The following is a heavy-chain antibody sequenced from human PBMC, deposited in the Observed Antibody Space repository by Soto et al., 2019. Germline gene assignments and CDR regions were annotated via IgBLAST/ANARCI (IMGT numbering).Heavy chain of an antibody. Sequence: EVQLVESGGGLVKPGGSLRLSCAASGFTFSSYSMNWVRQAPGKGLEWVSSISSSSSYIYYADSVKGRFTISRDNAKNSLYLQMNSLRAEDTAVYYCARDDAVVVVAAPDYWGQGTLVTGSS. J-gene: IGHJ4*02. CDR2: ISSSSSYI. CDR3: ARDDAVVVVAAPDY. CDR1: GFTFSSYS. V-gene: IGHV3-21*01. D-gene: IGHD2-15*01.